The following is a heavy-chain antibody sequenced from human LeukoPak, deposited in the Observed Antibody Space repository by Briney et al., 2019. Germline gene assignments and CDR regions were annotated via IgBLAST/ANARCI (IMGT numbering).Heavy chain of an antibody. Sequence: SETLSLTCTVSGYSISSGYYWGWIRQPPGKGLEWIGSIYHSGSTYYNPSLKSRVTILVDTSKNQFSLKLSSVTAADTAVYYCARDDYGDYYYYMDVWGKGTTVTVSS. J-gene: IGHJ6*03. V-gene: IGHV4-38-2*02. CDR1: GYSISSGYY. CDR3: ARDDYGDYYYYMDV. D-gene: IGHD4-17*01. CDR2: IYHSGST.